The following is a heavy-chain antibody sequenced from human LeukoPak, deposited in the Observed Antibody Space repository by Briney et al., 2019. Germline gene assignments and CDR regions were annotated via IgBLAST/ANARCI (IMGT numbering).Heavy chain of an antibody. CDR2: INQGGST. J-gene: IGHJ4*02. CDR1: GGSFSGYY. Sequence: SETLSLTCAVYGGSFSGYYWSWIRQPPGKGLEWIGEINQGGSTDYNPSLKSRVTISVDTSKNQFSLKLSSVTAADTAVYYCARGYGSGSYYKYWGQGTLVTVSS. V-gene: IGHV4-34*01. D-gene: IGHD3-10*01. CDR3: ARGYGSGSYYKY.